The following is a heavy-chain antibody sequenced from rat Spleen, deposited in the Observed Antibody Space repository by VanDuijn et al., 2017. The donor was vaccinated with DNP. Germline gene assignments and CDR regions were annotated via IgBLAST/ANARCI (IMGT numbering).Heavy chain of an antibody. Sequence: EVQLVASGGGLVQPGRSLKLSCAVSGFTFSNYGMAWVRQTPTKGLEWVASISNTGDHTYYSDSVKGRLSLSRDNAKSTLYLQMDSLRSEDTATYYCTSELPGYNYYFDYWGQGVMVTVSS. V-gene: IGHV5S13*01. J-gene: IGHJ2*01. D-gene: IGHD1-4*01. CDR3: TSELPGYNYYFDY. CDR2: ISNTGDHT. CDR1: GFTFSNYG.